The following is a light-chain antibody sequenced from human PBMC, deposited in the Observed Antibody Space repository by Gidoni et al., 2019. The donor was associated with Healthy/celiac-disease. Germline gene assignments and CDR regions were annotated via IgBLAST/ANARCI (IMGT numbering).Light chain of an antibody. CDR3: QQYGSSPRR. CDR1: QSVSSSY. Sequence: EIVLTQSPGTLSLSPGERATLSCRASQSVSSSYLAWYQQKPGQAPRLLIYGASSRATGIPDRFSGSGSGTDFTLTISRLEPEDFAEYYCQQYGSSPRRFGQGTKLEIK. V-gene: IGKV3-20*01. CDR2: GAS. J-gene: IGKJ2*04.